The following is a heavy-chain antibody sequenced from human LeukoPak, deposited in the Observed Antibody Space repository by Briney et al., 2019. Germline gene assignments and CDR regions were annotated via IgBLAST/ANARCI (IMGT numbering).Heavy chain of an antibody. V-gene: IGHV3-7*01. D-gene: IGHD5-24*01. Sequence: GGSLRLLCALSVLSSSNYWMTGVRQAPGGGREGVACINEHGRGKHHVDSARGRFNISRDNAKGTLWAQMKALSGGDRVVYYCTTAGDDYNERRVYWGQGTLVTAFS. CDR1: VLSSSNYW. CDR3: TTAGDDYNERRVY. CDR2: INEHGRGK. J-gene: IGHJ4*02.